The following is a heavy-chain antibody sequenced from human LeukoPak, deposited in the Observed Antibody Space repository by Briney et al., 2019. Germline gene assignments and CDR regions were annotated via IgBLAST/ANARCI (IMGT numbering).Heavy chain of an antibody. CDR3: ARGSSSSPGAADAFDI. CDR1: GYTFTSFY. V-gene: IGHV1-46*01. D-gene: IGHD6-6*01. J-gene: IGHJ3*02. Sequence: ASVKVSCKASGYTFTSFYMHWVRQAPGQGLEWMGIINPSGGSTSYAQKFQGRVTMTRDMSTSTVYMELSSLRSEDTAVYYRARGSSSSPGAADAFDIWGQGTMVTVSS. CDR2: INPSGGST.